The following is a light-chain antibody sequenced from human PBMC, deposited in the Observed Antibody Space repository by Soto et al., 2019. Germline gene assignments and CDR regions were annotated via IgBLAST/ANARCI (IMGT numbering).Light chain of an antibody. Sequence: DIQMTQSPYTLSASVGDRVTITCRASQSISDWLAWFQQKPGKAPKLLIYDASSLESGVPSRFSGSGSGTEFTLTISRLQPDDFATYYCQKYNSAPRTFGQGTKVDIK. CDR2: DAS. J-gene: IGKJ1*01. CDR1: QSISDW. CDR3: QKYNSAPRT. V-gene: IGKV1-5*01.